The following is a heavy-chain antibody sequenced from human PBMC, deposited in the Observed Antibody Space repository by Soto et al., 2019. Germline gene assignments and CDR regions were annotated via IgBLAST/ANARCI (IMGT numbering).Heavy chain of an antibody. CDR1: GGSISSGGYY. D-gene: IGHD3-22*01. CDR2: IYYSGST. Sequence: QVQLQESGPGLVKPSQTLSLTCTVSGGSISSGGYYWSWIRQHPGKGLEWIGYIYYSGSTYYNPSLKSRVTISVDTSKNQFSLKLSSVTAADTAVYYCARDPNAQVCGSSGYCASAFDIWGQGTMVTVSS. CDR3: ARDPNAQVCGSSGYCASAFDI. J-gene: IGHJ3*02. V-gene: IGHV4-31*03.